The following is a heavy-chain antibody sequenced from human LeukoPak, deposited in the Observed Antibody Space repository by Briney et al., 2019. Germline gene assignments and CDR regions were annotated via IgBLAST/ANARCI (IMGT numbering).Heavy chain of an antibody. CDR1: GVSISSSTSY. J-gene: IGHJ4*02. Sequence: TLSLTCTVSGVSISSSTSYWSWLRQPAGMGLEWLGRIYTSGRTDYNPPLKSRVTISINTSKNQFSLDLTSVTAADTAVYSCARDSVTGTTRIDYWGQGTLVTVSS. V-gene: IGHV4-61*02. CDR3: ARDSVTGTTRIDY. D-gene: IGHD1-7*01. CDR2: IYTSGRT.